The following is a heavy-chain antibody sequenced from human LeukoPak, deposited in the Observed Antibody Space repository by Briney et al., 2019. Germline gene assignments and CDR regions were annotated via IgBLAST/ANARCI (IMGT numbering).Heavy chain of an antibody. CDR2: IYHSGST. J-gene: IGHJ4*02. Sequence: SETLSLTCAVSGGSISSSNWWSWVRQPPGKGLEWIGEIYHSGSTNYNPSLKSRVTISVDKSKNQFSLKLSSVTAADTAVYYCARVLYNYYDSSGLDYWGQGTLVTVSS. CDR1: GGSISSSNW. CDR3: ARVLYNYYDSSGLDY. V-gene: IGHV4-4*02. D-gene: IGHD3-22*01.